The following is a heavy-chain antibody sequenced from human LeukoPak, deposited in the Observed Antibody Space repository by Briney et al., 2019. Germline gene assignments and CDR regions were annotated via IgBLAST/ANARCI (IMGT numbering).Heavy chain of an antibody. Sequence: SQTLSLTCAISGDSVSSNSSAWNWIRQSPSRGLEWLGRTYYRSKWYNDYAVSVKSRITINPDTSKNQFSLQLDSVTPEDTAVYYCCHSLSGRTGAFDIWGRGTVVTVSS. CDR2: TYYRSKWYN. CDR3: CHSLSGRTGAFDI. J-gene: IGHJ3*02. CDR1: GDSVSSNSSA. D-gene: IGHD2-21*01. V-gene: IGHV6-1*01.